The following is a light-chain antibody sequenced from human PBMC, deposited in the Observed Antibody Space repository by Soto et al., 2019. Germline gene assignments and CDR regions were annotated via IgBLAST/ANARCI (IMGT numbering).Light chain of an antibody. Sequence: VLTQSPSSLAVSLGERATVNCRSSQSVLDNSTNKSYLAWYQKKPGHPPKLLVHWASVREAGVPDRFSGGGSGTDFTLTISILQAEDVAVYYCHQYYTTPQTFRQGTQLEIK. CDR3: HQYYTTPQT. CDR1: QSVLDNSTNKSY. V-gene: IGKV4-1*01. CDR2: WAS. J-gene: IGKJ2*01.